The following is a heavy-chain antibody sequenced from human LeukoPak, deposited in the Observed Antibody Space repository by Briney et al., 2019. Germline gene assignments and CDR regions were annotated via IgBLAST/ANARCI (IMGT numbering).Heavy chain of an antibody. CDR1: GYTFTSYG. CDR2: ISAYNGNT. D-gene: IGHD5-18*01. Sequence: ASVKVSCKASGYTFTSYGISWVRQAPGQGLEWMGWISAYNGNTNYAQKLQGRVTMTTDTSTSTAYMELRSLRSDDTAVYYCARDVGDTAMAPYYYYGMDVWSQGTTVTVSS. J-gene: IGHJ6*02. CDR3: ARDVGDTAMAPYYYYGMDV. V-gene: IGHV1-18*01.